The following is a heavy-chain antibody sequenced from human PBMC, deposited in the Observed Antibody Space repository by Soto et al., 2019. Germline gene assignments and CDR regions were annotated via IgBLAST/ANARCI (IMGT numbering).Heavy chain of an antibody. Sequence: QVQLVQSGAEVKKPGASVKVSCKASGYTFSSYGITWVRQAPGQGLAWMGWISGYNGDTNYAQKFQGRVTLTTDTSTSTAYLEVMTLRSDDTAAYYCAREGSYHDFDYWGLGTLVTVSS. J-gene: IGHJ4*02. D-gene: IGHD3-22*01. CDR2: ISGYNGDT. CDR3: AREGSYHDFDY. CDR1: GYTFSSYG. V-gene: IGHV1-18*01.